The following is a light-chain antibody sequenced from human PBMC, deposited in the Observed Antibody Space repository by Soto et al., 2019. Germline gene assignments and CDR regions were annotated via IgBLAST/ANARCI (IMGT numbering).Light chain of an antibody. CDR2: GAS. CDR3: RQYGTSLGFP. V-gene: IGKV3-20*01. Sequence: EIVLTQSPGTLSLSPGERATLSCRASQSVSSNFLAWYQEKLGQAPRLLIYGASKRATGIPERFSGSGSGTDFPLTISRLEPEDFAVYYCRQYGTSLGFPVGGGTKVDIK. J-gene: IGKJ4*01. CDR1: QSVSSNF.